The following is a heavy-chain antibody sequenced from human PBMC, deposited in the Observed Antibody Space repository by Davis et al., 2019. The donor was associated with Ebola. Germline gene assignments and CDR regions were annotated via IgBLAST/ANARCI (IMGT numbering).Heavy chain of an antibody. J-gene: IGHJ4*02. V-gene: IGHV1-18*01. CDR3: ARVDPAMVNS. Sequence: AASVKVSCKGSGYSFTSYGISWVRQAPGQGLEWMGWISAYNGNTNYAQKLQGRVTMTTDTSTSTAYMELRSLRSDDTAVYYCARVDPAMVNSWGQGTLVTVSS. CDR2: ISAYNGNT. D-gene: IGHD5-18*01. CDR1: GYSFTSYG.